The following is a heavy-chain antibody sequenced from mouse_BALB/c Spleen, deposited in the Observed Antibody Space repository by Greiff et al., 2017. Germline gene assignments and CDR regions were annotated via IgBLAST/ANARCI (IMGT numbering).Heavy chain of an antibody. V-gene: IGHV3-8*02. CDR3: ARGYYDYDGAYYFDY. D-gene: IGHD2-4*01. CDR2: ISYSGST. CDR1: GDSITSGY. Sequence: EVQLVESGPSLVKPSQTLSLTCSVTGDSITSGYWNWIRKFPGNKLEYMGYISYSGSTYYNPSLKSRISITRDTSKNQYYLQLNSVTTEDTATYYCARGYYDYDGAYYFDYWGQGTTLTVSS. J-gene: IGHJ2*01.